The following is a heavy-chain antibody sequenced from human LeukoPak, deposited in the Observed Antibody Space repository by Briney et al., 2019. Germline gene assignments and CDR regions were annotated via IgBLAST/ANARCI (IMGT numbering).Heavy chain of an antibody. Sequence: SETLSLTCTVSGGSISSGGYYWSWIRQHPGKGLEWIGYIYCSGSTYYNPSLKSRVTISVDTSKNQFSLKLSSVTAADTAVYYCARDRYDSSGYYYVGFDYWGQGTLVTVSS. D-gene: IGHD3-22*01. V-gene: IGHV4-31*03. CDR2: IYCSGST. J-gene: IGHJ4*02. CDR1: GGSISSGGYY. CDR3: ARDRYDSSGYYYVGFDY.